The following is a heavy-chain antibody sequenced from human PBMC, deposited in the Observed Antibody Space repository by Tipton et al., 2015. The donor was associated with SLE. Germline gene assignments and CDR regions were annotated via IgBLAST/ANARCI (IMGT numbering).Heavy chain of an antibody. J-gene: IGHJ5*02. D-gene: IGHD3-22*01. CDR2: IYHTATT. Sequence: TLSLTCAVYGGSFSDYYWGWIRQPPGKGLEWIGAIYHTATTYYNPSLKSRVTMSVDTSKNELSLKLTSVTAADTAVYFCSRLARYDPGGYYTIGLDPWGQGTRVTVSS. CDR3: SRLARYDPGGYYTIGLDP. V-gene: IGHV4-34*01. CDR1: GGSFSDYY.